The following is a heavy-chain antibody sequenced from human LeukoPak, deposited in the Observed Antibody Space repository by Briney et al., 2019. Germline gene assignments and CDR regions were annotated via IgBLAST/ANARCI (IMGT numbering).Heavy chain of an antibody. Sequence: SETLSLTCTVSGGSISSSSYYWGWIRQPPGKGLEWIGSIYYSGSTYYNPSLKSRVTISVDTSKNQFSLKLSSVTAADTAVYYCARLVEYSSGIYYYYYMDVWGKGTTVTISS. D-gene: IGHD6-19*01. V-gene: IGHV4-39*01. CDR1: GGSISSSSYY. J-gene: IGHJ6*03. CDR2: IYYSGST. CDR3: ARLVEYSSGIYYYYYMDV.